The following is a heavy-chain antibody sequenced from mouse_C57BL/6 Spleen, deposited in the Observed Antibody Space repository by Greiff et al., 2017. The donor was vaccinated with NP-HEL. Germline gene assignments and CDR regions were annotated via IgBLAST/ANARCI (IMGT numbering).Heavy chain of an antibody. V-gene: IGHV3-6*01. CDR1: GYSITSGYY. Sequence: ESGPGLVKPSQSLSLTCSVTGYSITSGYYWNWIRQFPGNKLEWMGYISYDGSNNYNPSLKNRISITRDTSKNQFFLKLNSVTTEDTATYYCARSFNWSWFAYWGQGTLVTVSA. D-gene: IGHD4-1*02. CDR2: ISYDGSN. J-gene: IGHJ3*01. CDR3: ARSFNWSWFAY.